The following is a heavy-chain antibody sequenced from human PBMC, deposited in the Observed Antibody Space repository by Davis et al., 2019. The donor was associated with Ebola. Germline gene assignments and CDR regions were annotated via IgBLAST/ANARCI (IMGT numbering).Heavy chain of an antibody. D-gene: IGHD6-6*01. CDR1: GFTFSSYW. CDR3: ARGRCSTSSGVYYYAMDV. CDR2: INSDGSRT. Sequence: HTGGSLRLSCAASGFTFSSYWMHWVRQAPGKGLVWVSRINSDGSRTSYADSVKGRFTISRDNAKNTLYLQMNSLRAEDTAVYYCARGRCSTSSGVYYYAMDVWGQGTTVTVSS. V-gene: IGHV3-74*01. J-gene: IGHJ6*02.